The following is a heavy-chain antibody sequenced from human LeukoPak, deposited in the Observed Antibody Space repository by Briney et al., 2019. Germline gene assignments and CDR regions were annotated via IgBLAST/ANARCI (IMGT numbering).Heavy chain of an antibody. CDR1: GFTFDDYA. CDR3: AKDIGSGYYSPYFDY. V-gene: IGHV3-9*01. Sequence: GGSLRLSCAASGFTFDDYAMHWVRQAPGKGLEWVSGISWNSGSIGYADSVKGRFTISRDNAKNSLYLQMNSLRAEDTALYYCAKDIGSGYYSPYFDYWGQGTLVTVSS. J-gene: IGHJ4*02. CDR2: ISWNSGSI. D-gene: IGHD3-22*01.